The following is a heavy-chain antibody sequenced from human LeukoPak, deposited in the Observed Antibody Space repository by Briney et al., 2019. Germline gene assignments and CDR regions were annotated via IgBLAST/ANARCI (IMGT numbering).Heavy chain of an antibody. Sequence: GGSLRLACVGSGFTFSNYWMTWVRQAPGKGLEWVSAISGSAGSIYYADSVKGRFTISRDNSKNTLYLQMNSLRAEDTAVYYCAKDRWLQPLYGMDVWGQGTTVTVSS. D-gene: IGHD5-24*01. CDR2: ISGSAGSI. CDR3: AKDRWLQPLYGMDV. CDR1: GFTFSNYW. J-gene: IGHJ6*02. V-gene: IGHV3-23*01.